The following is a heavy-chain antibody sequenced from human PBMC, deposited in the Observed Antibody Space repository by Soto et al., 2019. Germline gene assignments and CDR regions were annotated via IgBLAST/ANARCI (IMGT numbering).Heavy chain of an antibody. CDR3: ARDLKYYDILTGYYTGGYYYGMDV. J-gene: IGHJ6*02. Sequence: LRLSCAASGFTFSSYSMNWVRQAPGKGLEWVSYISSSSSTIYYADSVKGRFTISRDNAKNSLYLQMNSLRDEDTAVYYCARDLKYYDILTGYYTGGYYYGMDVWGQGTTVTVSS. V-gene: IGHV3-48*02. D-gene: IGHD3-9*01. CDR2: ISSSSSTI. CDR1: GFTFSSYS.